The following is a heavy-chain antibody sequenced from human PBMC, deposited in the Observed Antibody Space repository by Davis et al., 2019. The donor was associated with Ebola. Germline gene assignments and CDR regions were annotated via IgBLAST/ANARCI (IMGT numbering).Heavy chain of an antibody. J-gene: IGHJ3*02. D-gene: IGHD3-22*01. CDR1: GGSVSSGSYY. Sequence: PSETLSLTCTVSGGSVSSGSYYWSWIRQHPGKGLEWIGYIYYSGSTYYNPSLKSRVTISVDTSKNQFSLKLSSVTAADTAVYYCARDHSDYYDSSGSRAFDIWGQGTMVTVSS. V-gene: IGHV4-31*03. CDR3: ARDHSDYYDSSGSRAFDI. CDR2: IYYSGST.